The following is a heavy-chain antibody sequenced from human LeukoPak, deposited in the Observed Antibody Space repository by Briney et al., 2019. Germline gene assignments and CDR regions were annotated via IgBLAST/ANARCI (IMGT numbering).Heavy chain of an antibody. CDR2: TYYRTKWYN. Sequence: SQTLSLTRAISGDSVSSNSATWTWIRQSPSRGLEWLGRTYYRTKWYNDYPASVKSRITIKPDTFKNQFSLQLNSVTPEDTAVYYCARGSSSWRGDGGFYTWGQGTLVTVSS. CDR1: GDSVSSNSAT. V-gene: IGHV6-1*01. D-gene: IGHD6-13*01. CDR3: ARGSSSWRGDGGFYT. J-gene: IGHJ5*02.